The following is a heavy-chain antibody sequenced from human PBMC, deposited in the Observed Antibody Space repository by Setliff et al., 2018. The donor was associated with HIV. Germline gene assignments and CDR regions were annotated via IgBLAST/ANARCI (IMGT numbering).Heavy chain of an antibody. CDR3: ARGGNYDSSGYGDYYYYMDV. D-gene: IGHD3-22*01. CDR1: GYTFTSYG. Sequence: ASVKVSCKASGYTFTSYGISWVRQAPGQGLEWMGWISAYNGNTNYAQKLQGRVTMTTDTSTSTAYMELRSLRSDDTAVYYCARGGNYDSSGYGDYYYYMDVWGKGTTVTVSS. J-gene: IGHJ6*03. V-gene: IGHV1-18*01. CDR2: ISAYNGNT.